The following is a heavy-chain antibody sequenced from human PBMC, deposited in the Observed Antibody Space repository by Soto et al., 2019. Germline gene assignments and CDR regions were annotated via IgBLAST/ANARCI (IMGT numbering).Heavy chain of an antibody. CDR1: GYTFTGYY. Sequence: ASVKVSCKASGYTFTGYYMHWVRQAPGQGLEWMGRINPNSGGTNYAQKFQGKVTMTRDTSISTAYKELSRLRTDDTAVYYCARVPLFDFWSGYRRPNYGMDVWGQGTTVTVSS. J-gene: IGHJ6*02. CDR2: INPNSGGT. V-gene: IGHV1-2*02. D-gene: IGHD3-3*01. CDR3: ARVPLFDFWSGYRRPNYGMDV.